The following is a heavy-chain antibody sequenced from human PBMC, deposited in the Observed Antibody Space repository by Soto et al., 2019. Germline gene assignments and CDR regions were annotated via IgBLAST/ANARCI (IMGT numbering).Heavy chain of an antibody. J-gene: IGHJ5*01. D-gene: IGHD6-6*01. CDR1: GYTFTNFA. Sequence: ASVKVSCKTSGYTFTNFALSWVRQAPGQGLEWIGFVSANNGFTHFAQKFQGRVSVKTDTSTSTVYLDLRSLSSDDTAVYYCARAGAARQLDSWGQGTPVTVSS. CDR2: VSANNGFT. V-gene: IGHV1-18*01. CDR3: ARAGAARQLDS.